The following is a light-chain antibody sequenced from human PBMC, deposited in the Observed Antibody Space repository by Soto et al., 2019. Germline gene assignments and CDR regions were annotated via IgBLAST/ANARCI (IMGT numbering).Light chain of an antibody. V-gene: IGLV2-8*01. J-gene: IGLJ3*02. CDR3: ISHAGSPLWV. Sequence: QAVVTQPPSASGSPGQSVTISCTGTSRDVGGYNFVSWYQHHPGKAPKLLIYEVTKRPSGVPDRFSGSKSGNTASLTVSGLQVDDDADYYCISHAGSPLWVFGGGTKLTVL. CDR1: SRDVGGYNF. CDR2: EVT.